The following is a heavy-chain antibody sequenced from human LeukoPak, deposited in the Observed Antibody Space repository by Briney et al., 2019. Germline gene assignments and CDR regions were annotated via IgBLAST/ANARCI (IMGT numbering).Heavy chain of an antibody. V-gene: IGHV3-23*01. CDR1: GVTFSNYT. J-gene: IGHJ4*02. CDR2: ISGGGDST. D-gene: IGHD3/OR15-3a*01. Sequence: GGSLRLSCAASGVTFSNYTMTWVRQAPGKGLEWVSSISGGGDSTYYPDSGKGRFTISRDNSKNTLYLLITRLRAEDTAVYYFAKDEWTEDLYYFIYWGEGTLVTVSS. CDR3: AKDEWTEDLYYFIY.